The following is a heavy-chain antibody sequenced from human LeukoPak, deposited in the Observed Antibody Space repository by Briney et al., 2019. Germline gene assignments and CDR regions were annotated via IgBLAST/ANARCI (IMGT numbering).Heavy chain of an antibody. V-gene: IGHV4-59*01. CDR3: ARVYSYGFEARFDP. J-gene: IGHJ5*02. D-gene: IGHD5-18*01. CDR2: IYYSGST. CDR1: GGSIGSYY. Sequence: PSETLSLTCTVSGGSIGSYYWSWIRQPPGKGLEWIGYIYYSGSTNYNPSLKSRVTISVDTSKNQFSLKLSSVTAADTAVYYCARVYSYGFEARFDPWGQGTLVTVSS.